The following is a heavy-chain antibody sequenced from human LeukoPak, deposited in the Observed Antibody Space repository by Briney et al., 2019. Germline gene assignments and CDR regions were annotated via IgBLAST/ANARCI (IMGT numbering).Heavy chain of an antibody. CDR3: AKNSGGGCYWGVDY. CDR2: ISSSGDTT. D-gene: IGHD2-15*01. J-gene: IGHJ4*02. CDR1: GXTFTSYA. V-gene: IGHV3-23*01. Sequence: PGGSLRLSCAASGXTFTSYAMSWVRQGPGKGLEWVSVISSSGDTTYYADSVKGRFTISRDNSKSTLYLQVNSLRAEDTAVYYCAKNSGGGCYWGVDYWGQGTLVTVSS.